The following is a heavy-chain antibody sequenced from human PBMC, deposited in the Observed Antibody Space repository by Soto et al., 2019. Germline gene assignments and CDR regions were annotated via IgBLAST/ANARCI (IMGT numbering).Heavy chain of an antibody. CDR1: GFTFSNAW. V-gene: IGHV3-15*07. Sequence: GGSLRLSCAASGFTFSNAWMNWVRQAPGKGLEWVGRIKSKTDGGTTDYAAPVKGRFTISRDDSKNTLYLQMNSLKTEDTAVYYCTTDGDDILTGYAYYWGQGTLVTVSS. J-gene: IGHJ4*02. D-gene: IGHD3-9*01. CDR3: TTDGDDILTGYAYY. CDR2: IKSKTDGGTT.